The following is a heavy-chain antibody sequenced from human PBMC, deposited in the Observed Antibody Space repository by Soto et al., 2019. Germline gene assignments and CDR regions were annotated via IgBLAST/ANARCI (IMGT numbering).Heavy chain of an antibody. J-gene: IGHJ4*02. D-gene: IGHD5-12*01. CDR3: ASPSKDGYNLIDY. CDR2: IYYSGST. CDR1: GGSISSGDYY. Sequence: PSETLSLTCTVSGGSISSGDYYWSWIRQPPGKGLEWIGYIYYSGSTYYNPSLKSRVTVSVDTSKNQFSLKLSSVTAADTAVYYCASPSKDGYNLIDYWGQGTLVTVSS. V-gene: IGHV4-30-4*01.